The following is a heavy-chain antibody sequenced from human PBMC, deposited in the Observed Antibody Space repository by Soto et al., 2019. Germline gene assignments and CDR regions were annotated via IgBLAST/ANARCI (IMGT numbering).Heavy chain of an antibody. J-gene: IGHJ6*02. CDR1: GYTFTSYA. Sequence: ASVKVSCKASGYTFTSYAMHWVRQAPGQRLEWMGWINAGNGNTKYSQKFRGRVTITRDTSASTAYMELSSLRSEDTAVYYCARDPPPVAAAGFYYYYGMDVWGQGTTVTVSS. D-gene: IGHD6-13*01. CDR3: ARDPPPVAAAGFYYYYGMDV. V-gene: IGHV1-3*01. CDR2: INAGNGNT.